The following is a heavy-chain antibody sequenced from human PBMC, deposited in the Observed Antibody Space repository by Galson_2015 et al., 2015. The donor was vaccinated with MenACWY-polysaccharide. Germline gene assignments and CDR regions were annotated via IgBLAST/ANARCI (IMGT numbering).Heavy chain of an antibody. J-gene: IGHJ3*02. Sequence: SLRLSCAASGFTFSSYAMSWVRQAPGKGLEWVSGVSASGGSTVYTDSAKGRFTMSRDNSKRSLYLQMNSLRAEDTAVYYCAKDTGPGEDAYSGGTFEIWGRGTMVTVSS. CDR3: AKDTGPGEDAYSGGTFEI. CDR1: GFTFSSYA. CDR2: VSASGGST. V-gene: IGHV3-23*01. D-gene: IGHD1-26*01.